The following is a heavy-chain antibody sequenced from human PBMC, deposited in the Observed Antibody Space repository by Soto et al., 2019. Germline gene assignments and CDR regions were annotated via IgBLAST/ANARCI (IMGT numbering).Heavy chain of an antibody. CDR2: IKQDGSEK. Sequence: GESLKISCAASGFTFSSYWMSWVRQAPGKGLEWVANIKQDGSEKYYVDSVKGRFTISRDNAKNSLYLQMNSLRAEDTAVYYCARAYSSSWYDYWGQGTLVTVSS. D-gene: IGHD6-13*01. V-gene: IGHV3-7*01. CDR1: GFTFSSYW. CDR3: ARAYSSSWYDY. J-gene: IGHJ4*02.